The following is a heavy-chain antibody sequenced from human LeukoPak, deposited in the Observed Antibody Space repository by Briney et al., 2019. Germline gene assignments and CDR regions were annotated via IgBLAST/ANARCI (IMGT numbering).Heavy chain of an antibody. J-gene: IGHJ4*02. CDR2: IYHSGST. CDR3: AREGIVGATVDY. CDR1: GYSISSGYY. D-gene: IGHD1-26*01. V-gene: IGHV4-38-2*02. Sequence: SETLSLTCIVSGYSISSGYYWGWIRQPPGKGLEWIGSIYHSGSTYYNPSLKSRVTISVDTSKNQFSLKLSSVTAADTAVYYCAREGIVGATVDYWGQGTLVTVSS.